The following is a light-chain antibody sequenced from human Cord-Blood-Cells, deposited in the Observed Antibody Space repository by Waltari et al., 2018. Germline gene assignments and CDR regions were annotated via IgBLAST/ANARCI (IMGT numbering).Light chain of an antibody. V-gene: IGKV1-39*01. CDR3: QQSYSTPQT. J-gene: IGKJ1*01. CDR2: SAS. Sequence: DIQATQSPSSLSASVGERFTITCRASQSISSYLKWYQQKPGKAPKLLIYSASRLQSGVPSRFSGSGSGTDFTLTISMLQPEDFATYYCQQSYSTPQTFGQGTKVEIK. CDR1: QSISSY.